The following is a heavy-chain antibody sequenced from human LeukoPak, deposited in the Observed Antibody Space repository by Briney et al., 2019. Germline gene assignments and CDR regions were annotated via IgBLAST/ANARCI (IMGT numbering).Heavy chain of an antibody. V-gene: IGHV1-2*02. CDR1: GYSFTGYY. CDR3: ARVYDFWSGYWDY. D-gene: IGHD3-3*01. CDR2: INPNSGAT. J-gene: IGHJ4*02. Sequence: ASVKVSCKASGYSFTGYYMHWVRQAPGQGLEWMGWINPNSGATNYAQKFQGRITMTRDTSTRTVFMELSSLRSEDTAVYYCARVYDFWSGYWDYWGQGTLVTVSS.